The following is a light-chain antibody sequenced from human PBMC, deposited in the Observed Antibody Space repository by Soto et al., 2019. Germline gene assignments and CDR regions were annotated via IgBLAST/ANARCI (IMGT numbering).Light chain of an antibody. J-gene: IGKJ1*01. Sequence: EKVMTQSPATLSMSPGERATLSCRASQSVSNFLAWYQQKPGQAPRLLIYGASTKATGVPARFSGSGSGKAVTLTISSLQSEDFAVSYCRQYGNWPSWTFGQGTKVEVK. V-gene: IGKV3-15*01. CDR1: QSVSNF. CDR3: RQYGNWPSWT. CDR2: GAS.